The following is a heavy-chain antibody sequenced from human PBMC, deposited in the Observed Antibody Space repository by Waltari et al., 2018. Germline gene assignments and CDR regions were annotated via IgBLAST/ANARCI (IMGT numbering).Heavy chain of an antibody. CDR2: IWYDGINK. V-gene: IGHV3-33*06. CDR1: GFTFSSYG. CDR3: AKDRGAARGYFDY. Sequence: QVQLVESGGGVVQPGRSLRLYCAASGFTFSSYGLPWVRQAPGKGVGWVAVIWYDGINKYYADSVKGRFTISRDNSKNTRYLQMNSLRAEDTAVYYCAKDRGAARGYFDYWGQGTLVTVSS. J-gene: IGHJ4*02. D-gene: IGHD3-10*01.